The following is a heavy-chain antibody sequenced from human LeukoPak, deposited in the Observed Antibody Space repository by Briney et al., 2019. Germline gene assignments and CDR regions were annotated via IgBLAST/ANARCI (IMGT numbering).Heavy chain of an antibody. D-gene: IGHD3-9*01. CDR2: IYYSGST. J-gene: IGHJ4*02. CDR1: GGSISSYY. CDR3: ARVTGYTIEDYFDY. V-gene: IGHV4-59*01. Sequence: PSETLPLTCTVSGGSISSYYWSWIRQPPGKGLEWIGDIYYSGSTNYNPSLKSRVTISVKTSKNQFSLKLRSVTAADTAVYYCARVTGYTIEDYFDYWGQGTLVTVSS.